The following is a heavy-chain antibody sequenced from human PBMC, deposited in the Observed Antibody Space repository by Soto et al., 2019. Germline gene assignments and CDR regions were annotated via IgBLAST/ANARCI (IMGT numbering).Heavy chain of an antibody. Sequence: GGSLRLSCAASDFSVSTNYMTWVRQAPGKGLEWVSVIYSDGSTYYADSVKGRFTISRDKSKNTIHLQMNSLRAEDTAIYYCAREKAVAAGAFDVWGQGTMVT. CDR2: IYSDGST. D-gene: IGHD6-19*01. V-gene: IGHV3-53*01. J-gene: IGHJ3*01. CDR1: DFSVSTNY. CDR3: AREKAVAAGAFDV.